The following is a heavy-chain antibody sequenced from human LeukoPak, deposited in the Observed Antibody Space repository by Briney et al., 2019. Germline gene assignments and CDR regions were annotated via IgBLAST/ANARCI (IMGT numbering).Heavy chain of an antibody. Sequence: GGSLRLSCAASGLTFSSYAMSWVRQAPGKGLEWVSAISGSGGSTYYADSVKGRFTISRDNSKNTLYLQMDSLRAEDTAVYYCAKGGRYCYGSGSYPDYWGQGTPVTVSS. CDR3: AKGGRYCYGSGSYPDY. V-gene: IGHV3-23*01. CDR2: ISGSGGST. D-gene: IGHD3-10*01. J-gene: IGHJ4*02. CDR1: GLTFSSYA.